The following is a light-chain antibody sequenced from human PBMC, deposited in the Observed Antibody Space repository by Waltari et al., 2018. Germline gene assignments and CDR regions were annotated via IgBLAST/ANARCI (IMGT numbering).Light chain of an antibody. Sequence: QSALTQPASVSGSPGQSITIPCTATSSDFGANKYVSWYQQHPGKAPKVVIYDVTGRPSGVSNRFSGSKSGSTASLTISGLQTEDEADYYCSSRTNSITWVFGGGTKVTVL. CDR3: SSRTNSITWV. CDR2: DVT. V-gene: IGLV2-14*03. CDR1: SSDFGANKY. J-gene: IGLJ3*02.